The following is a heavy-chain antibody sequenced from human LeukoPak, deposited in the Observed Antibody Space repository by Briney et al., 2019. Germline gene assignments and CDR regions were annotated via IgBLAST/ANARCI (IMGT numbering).Heavy chain of an antibody. CDR3: AKDRYGGSPGYYMDV. CDR2: IRYDGSNK. J-gene: IGHJ6*03. V-gene: IGHV3-30*02. CDR1: GFTFSSYG. Sequence: PGGSLRLSCAASGFTFSSYGMHWVRQAPGKGLEWVAFIRYDGSNKYYADSVKGRFTISRDNSKNTLYLQMNSLRAEDTAVYYCAKDRYGGSPGYYMDVWGKGTTVTVSS. D-gene: IGHD1-26*01.